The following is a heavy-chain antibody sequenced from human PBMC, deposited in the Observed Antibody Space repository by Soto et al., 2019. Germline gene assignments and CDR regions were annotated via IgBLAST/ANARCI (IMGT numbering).Heavy chain of an antibody. CDR2: ISSSSSYI. J-gene: IGHJ6*02. CDR3: ARDLAKAVANYYGMDV. Sequence: GGSLRLSCAASGFTFSGYSMNWVRQAPGKGLEWVSSISSSSSYIYYADSVKGRFTISRDNAKNSLYLQMNSLRAEDTAVYYCARDLAKAVANYYGMDVWGQGTTVTVSS. D-gene: IGHD3-16*01. CDR1: GFTFSGYS. V-gene: IGHV3-21*01.